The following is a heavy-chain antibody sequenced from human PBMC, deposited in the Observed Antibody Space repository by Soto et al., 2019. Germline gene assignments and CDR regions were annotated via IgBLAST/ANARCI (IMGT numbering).Heavy chain of an antibody. Sequence: EVQLVESGGGLVKPGGSLRLSCAASGFTFSSYSMNWVRQAPGKGLEWVSSISSSSSYIYYADSVKGRFTISRDNAKNSLYLQMNSLRAEDTAVYYCARDRTVVGTIVRYGMDVWGQGTTVTVSS. J-gene: IGHJ6*02. D-gene: IGHD3-10*01. V-gene: IGHV3-21*01. CDR2: ISSSSSYI. CDR3: ARDRTVVGTIVRYGMDV. CDR1: GFTFSSYS.